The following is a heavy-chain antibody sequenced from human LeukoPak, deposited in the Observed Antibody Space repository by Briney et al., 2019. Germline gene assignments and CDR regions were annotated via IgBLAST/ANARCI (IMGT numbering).Heavy chain of an antibody. D-gene: IGHD4-17*01. Sequence: GGSLRLSCAASGFTFSSYSMNWVRQAPGKGLEWVSYISSSSSTIYYADSVKRRFTISRDNAKNSLYLQMNSLRAEDTAVYYCARGATATDYWGQGTLVTVSS. V-gene: IGHV3-48*01. CDR2: ISSSSSTI. CDR1: GFTFSSYS. J-gene: IGHJ4*02. CDR3: ARGATATDY.